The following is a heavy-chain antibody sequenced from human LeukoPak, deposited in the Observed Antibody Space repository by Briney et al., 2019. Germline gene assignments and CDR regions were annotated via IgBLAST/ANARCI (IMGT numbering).Heavy chain of an antibody. D-gene: IGHD6-19*01. Sequence: SETLSLTCTVSGGSISSYYWNWIRQPPGKGLEWIGYIYYSGTTYYNPSLKSRVTISLDTSRNQLSLRLTSVTAADTAVYYCARVASSVRDDAFDIWGQGTMVTVSS. V-gene: IGHV4-59*08. J-gene: IGHJ3*02. CDR2: IYYSGTT. CDR1: GGSISSYY. CDR3: ARVASSVRDDAFDI.